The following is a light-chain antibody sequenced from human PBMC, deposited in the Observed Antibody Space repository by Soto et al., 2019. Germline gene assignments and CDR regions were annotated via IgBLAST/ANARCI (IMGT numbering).Light chain of an antibody. CDR1: SSDVGGYNY. Sequence: QSALTQPASVSGSPGQSITISCTGTSSDVGGYNYVSWYQQHPRKAPKLMIYEVSNRPSGVSNRFSGSRSGNTASLTISGLQAEDEAEYYCNSYTSSSTFVFGTGTKLTVL. CDR2: EVS. CDR3: NSYTSSSTFV. V-gene: IGLV2-14*01. J-gene: IGLJ1*01.